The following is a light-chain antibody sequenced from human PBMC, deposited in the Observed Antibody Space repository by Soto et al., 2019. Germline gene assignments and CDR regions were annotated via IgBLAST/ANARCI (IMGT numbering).Light chain of an antibody. CDR2: GAS. Sequence: IVITQSPGTLSVSPGERVTFSFRASQSVSSNLAWYQQKPGQTPRLLIYGASTRATGIPDRFSGSGSGTEFTLTINSLQSEDFAIYYCQQYNKWPPWTFGQGTKV. V-gene: IGKV3-15*01. J-gene: IGKJ1*01. CDR1: QSVSSN. CDR3: QQYNKWPPWT.